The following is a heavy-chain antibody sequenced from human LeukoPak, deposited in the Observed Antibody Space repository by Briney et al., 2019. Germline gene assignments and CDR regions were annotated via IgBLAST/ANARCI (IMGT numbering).Heavy chain of an antibody. CDR3: ARAPALDY. Sequence: PGGSLRLSCAASVFTVSSSYMSWVRHAPWKGLEWVSVIYSGGSTYYADSVKGRFTFSRDNSKDTLYLQMNSLRAEGTAVYYCARAPALDYWGQGTLVTVSS. CDR1: VFTVSSSY. CDR2: IYSGGST. J-gene: IGHJ4*02. V-gene: IGHV3-53*01. D-gene: IGHD2-2*01.